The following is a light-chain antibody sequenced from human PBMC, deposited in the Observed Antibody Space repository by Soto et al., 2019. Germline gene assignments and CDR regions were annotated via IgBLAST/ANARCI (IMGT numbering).Light chain of an antibody. Sequence: QSVLTQPPSASATPGQRVTISCYGSSSNIASRSVYWYQQLPGTAPKLLMYSSDLRPSGVPDRFSGSKSGTTASLAISGVQSEDEADYYRSTWDVSLNGWVFGGGTKLTVL. CDR2: SSD. CDR1: SSNIASRS. V-gene: IGLV1-44*01. CDR3: STWDVSLNGWV. J-gene: IGLJ3*02.